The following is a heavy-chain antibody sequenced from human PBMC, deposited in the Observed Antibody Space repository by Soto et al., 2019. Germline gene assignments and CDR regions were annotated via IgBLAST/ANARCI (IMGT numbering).Heavy chain of an antibody. J-gene: IGHJ4*02. Sequence: SLTCVVSTFSISSGYYWGWIRQSPGKGLEWIASIYRSGTTSYNPSLKSRVTISVDPSKNQFSLMLTAVTAADTAVYYCARTHSGSYYSVFNYWGRGSLVTVSS. CDR2: IYRSGTT. CDR3: ARTHSGSYYSVFNY. CDR1: TFSISSGYY. V-gene: IGHV4-38-2*01. D-gene: IGHD1-26*01.